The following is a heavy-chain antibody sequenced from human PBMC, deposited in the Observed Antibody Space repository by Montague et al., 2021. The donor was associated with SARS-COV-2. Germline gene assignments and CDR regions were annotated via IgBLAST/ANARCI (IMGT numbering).Heavy chain of an antibody. Sequence: SETLSLTCTVSGGSISSSSYYWGWIRQPPGKGLEWIGSIYTSGSTYYNPSLRSRVTISVDTSKNQFSLKLSSVTAADTAVYYCVRSLAERYFGCTKLGAQVTPDYFDYWGQGTLVTVSS. CDR3: VRSLAERYFGCTKLGAQVTPDYFDY. V-gene: IGHV4-39*01. CDR2: IYTSGST. J-gene: IGHJ4*02. D-gene: IGHD3-9*01. CDR1: GGSISSSSYY.